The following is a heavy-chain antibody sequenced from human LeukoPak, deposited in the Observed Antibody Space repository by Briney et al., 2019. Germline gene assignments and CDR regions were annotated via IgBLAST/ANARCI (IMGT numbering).Heavy chain of an antibody. CDR3: ARGSSNVAARNNWFDP. D-gene: IGHD6-6*01. V-gene: IGHV3-21*01. J-gene: IGHJ5*02. Sequence: PGGSLRLSCAASGFTFSGYDMNWVRQAPGKGLEWVSSISGSSSYIYYADSMKGRFTISRDNGKNSLCLQMNSLRAEDTAVYFCARGSSNVAARNNWFDPWGQGTLVTVSS. CDR2: ISGSSSYI. CDR1: GFTFSGYD.